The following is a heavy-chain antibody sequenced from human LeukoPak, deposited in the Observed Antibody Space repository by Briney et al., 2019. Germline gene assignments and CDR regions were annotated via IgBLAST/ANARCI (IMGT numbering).Heavy chain of an antibody. CDR1: GGSFSGYY. Sequence: SETLSLTCAVYGGSFSGYYWSWIRQPPGKGLEWIGEINHSGSTNYNPSLKSRVTISVDTSKNQFSLKLSSVTAADTAVYYCARHLSFWGYRPLDYWGQGTLVTVSS. CDR3: ARHLSFWGYRPLDY. CDR2: INHSGST. D-gene: IGHD5-18*01. J-gene: IGHJ4*02. V-gene: IGHV4-34*01.